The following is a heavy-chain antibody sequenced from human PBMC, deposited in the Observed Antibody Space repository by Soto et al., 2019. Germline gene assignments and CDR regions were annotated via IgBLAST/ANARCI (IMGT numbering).Heavy chain of an antibody. Sequence: PWGSLRLSCAASGFTLIDHYISFSRHAPGKGLEWIGYSSNSGSFTRYADSVKGRFSISRDNAKSSLYLQISSLRGDDTATYYCVKSGDNYNLLDYWGQGTPVTVSS. J-gene: IGHJ4*02. CDR1: GFTLIDHY. CDR3: VKSGDNYNLLDY. D-gene: IGHD1-1*01. V-gene: IGHV3-11*06. CDR2: SSNSGSFT.